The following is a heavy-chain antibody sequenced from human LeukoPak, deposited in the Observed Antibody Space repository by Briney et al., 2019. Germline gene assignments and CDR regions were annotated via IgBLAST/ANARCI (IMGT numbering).Heavy chain of an antibody. V-gene: IGHV1-8*03. CDR1: GYTFISYD. CDR2: MNPNSGNT. J-gene: IGHJ5*02. D-gene: IGHD2-2*01. Sequence: ASVKVSCKASGYTFISYDINWVRQATGQGREWMGWMNPNSGNTGYAQKFQGRVTITRNTSISTAYMELSSLRSEDTAVYYCARVKLGHFSSTSCRKSNWFDPWGQGTLVTVSS. CDR3: ARVKLGHFSSTSCRKSNWFDP.